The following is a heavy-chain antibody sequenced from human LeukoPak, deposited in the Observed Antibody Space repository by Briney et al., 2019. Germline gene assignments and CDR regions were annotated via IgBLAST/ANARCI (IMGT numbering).Heavy chain of an antibody. D-gene: IGHD3/OR15-3a*01. J-gene: IGHJ4*02. CDR1: GFTFSSYD. CDR3: ARRGLDDYTGYVYFDF. Sequence: GGSLRLSCAASGFTFSSYDMNWVRQAPGKGLEWVSRISGSGGSTYYADSVKGRFTLSRDNSKNTLYLQMNSLGAEDTAVYFCARRGLDDYTGYVYFDFWGQGTLVTVSS. V-gene: IGHV3-23*01. CDR2: ISGSGGST.